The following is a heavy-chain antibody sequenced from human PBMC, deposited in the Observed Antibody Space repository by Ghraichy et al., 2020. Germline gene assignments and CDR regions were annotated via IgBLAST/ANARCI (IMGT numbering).Heavy chain of an antibody. J-gene: IGHJ3*01. D-gene: IGHD1-26*01. CDR1: GFTFSSYS. V-gene: IGHV3-48*02. CDR2: ISSSSSTI. CDR3: ARSQGALNA. Sequence: ESLNISCTASGFTFSSYSMNWVRQAPGKGLEWVSFISSSSSTIYSADSVKGRFTISRDNAKNSLYLQMNDLRDEDTALYYCARSQGALNAWGQGTMVTVSS.